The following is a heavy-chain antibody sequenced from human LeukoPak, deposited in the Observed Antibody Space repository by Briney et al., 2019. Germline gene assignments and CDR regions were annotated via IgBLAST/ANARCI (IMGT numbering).Heavy chain of an antibody. CDR2: ISDDGNRK. D-gene: IGHD1-1*01. CDR1: GFTFSNYY. Sequence: GGSLRLSCAASGFTFSNYYMHWGRQAPGKGLEWVAVISDDGNRKYYADSVQGRFTISRDNSKNTLYLQMNSLRAEDTAVYFCVKDLSGYWTFDYWGQGTLVTVSS. J-gene: IGHJ4*02. CDR3: VKDLSGYWTFDY. V-gene: IGHV3-30*18.